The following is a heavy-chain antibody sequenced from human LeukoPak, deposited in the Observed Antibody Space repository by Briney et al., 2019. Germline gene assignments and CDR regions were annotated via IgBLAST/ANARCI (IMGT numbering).Heavy chain of an antibody. D-gene: IGHD6-19*01. CDR3: ARDDRIAVAGPYYFDY. CDR2: INPNSGGT. CDR1: GYTFTGYY. V-gene: IGHV1-2*02. Sequence: GASVKVSCKASGYTFTGYYMHWVRQAPGQGLEWMGWINPNSGGTNYAQKFQGRVTMTRDTSISTAYMELSSLRSEDTAVYYCARDDRIAVAGPYYFDYWGQGTLVTVSS. J-gene: IGHJ4*02.